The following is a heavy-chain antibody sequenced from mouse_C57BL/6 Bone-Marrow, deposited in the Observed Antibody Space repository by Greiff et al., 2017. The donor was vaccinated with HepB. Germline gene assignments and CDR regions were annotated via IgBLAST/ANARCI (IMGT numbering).Heavy chain of an antibody. D-gene: IGHD1-1*01. Sequence: EVKVEESGGGLVQSGRSLRLSCATSGFTFSDFYMEWVRQAPGKGLEWIAASRNKANDYTTEYSASVKGRFIVSRDTSQSILYLQMNALRAEDTAIYYCARDLLQYAMDYWGQGTSVTVSS. CDR1: GFTFSDFY. CDR3: ARDLLQYAMDY. V-gene: IGHV7-1*01. J-gene: IGHJ4*01. CDR2: SRNKANDYTT.